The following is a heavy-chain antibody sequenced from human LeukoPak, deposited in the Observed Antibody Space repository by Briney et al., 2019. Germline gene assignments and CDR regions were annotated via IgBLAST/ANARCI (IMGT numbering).Heavy chain of an antibody. CDR2: IYSGGST. V-gene: IGHV3-53*01. CDR1: GFTVSSNY. D-gene: IGHD3-16*02. J-gene: IGHJ6*02. CDR3: ARDLPYDYVWGSYRQYGMDV. Sequence: GGSLRLSCAASGFTVSSNYMSWVRQAPGKGLEWVSVIYSGGSTYYADSVKGRFTISRDNSKNTLYLQMNSLRAEDTAVYYCARDLPYDYVWGSYRQYGMDVWGQGTTVTVSS.